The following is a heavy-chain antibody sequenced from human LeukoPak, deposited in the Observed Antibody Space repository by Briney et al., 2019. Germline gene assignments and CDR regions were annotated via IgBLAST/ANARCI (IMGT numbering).Heavy chain of an antibody. CDR2: ISSNGGRT. CDR3: ARGAKYSWMRGGLNY. D-gene: IGHD5-18*01. V-gene: IGHV3-23*01. Sequence: GGSLRLSCATSGFTFSNFAMNWVRQAPGKGLEWVSVISSNGGRTYYANSVKGRFTVSRDNSKNMLYLRMNTLRAEDTAIYYCARGAKYSWMRGGLNYWGQGTLVTVSS. CDR1: GFTFSNFA. J-gene: IGHJ4*02.